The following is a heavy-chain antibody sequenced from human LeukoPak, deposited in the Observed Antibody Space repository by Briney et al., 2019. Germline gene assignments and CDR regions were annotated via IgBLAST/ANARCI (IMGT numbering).Heavy chain of an antibody. D-gene: IGHD3-3*01. Sequence: PSETLSLTCTVSGGSISSSSYYWCWIRPPPGEGLVWIGSNYYSGSTYYNPSLKSRVTISVDTSKNQFSLKLSSVTAADTAVYYCARDLAEWLPPNVYYYYMDVWGKGTTVTVSS. V-gene: IGHV4-39*07. CDR3: ARDLAEWLPPNVYYYYMDV. CDR1: GGSISSSSYY. J-gene: IGHJ6*03. CDR2: NYYSGST.